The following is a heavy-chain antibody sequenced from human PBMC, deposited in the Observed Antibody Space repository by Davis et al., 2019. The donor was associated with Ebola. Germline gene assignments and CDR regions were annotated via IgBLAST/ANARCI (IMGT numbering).Heavy chain of an antibody. CDR3: ARARIPGLGYTYGP. Sequence: PGGSLRLSCAASGFTFSSYAMSWVRQAPGKGLEWVSYISSSGSTIYYADSVKGRFTISRDNAKNSLYLQMNSLRAEDTAVYYCARARIPGLGYTYGPWGQGTLVTVSS. D-gene: IGHD5-18*01. CDR2: ISSSGSTI. J-gene: IGHJ5*02. V-gene: IGHV3-48*03. CDR1: GFTFSSYA.